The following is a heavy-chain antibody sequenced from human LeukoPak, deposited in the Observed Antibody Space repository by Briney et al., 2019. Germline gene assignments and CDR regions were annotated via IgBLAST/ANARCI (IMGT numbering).Heavy chain of an antibody. D-gene: IGHD3-10*01. CDR3: ASQLWFGDHKNWFDP. J-gene: IGHJ5*02. Sequence: SETLSLTCAVYGGSFSGYYWSWIRQPPGKGLEWIGEINHSGSTNYNPSLKSRVTISVDTSKNQFSLKLSSVTAADTAVYYCASQLWFGDHKNWFDPWGQGTLVTVSS. CDR1: GGSFSGYY. V-gene: IGHV4-34*01. CDR2: INHSGST.